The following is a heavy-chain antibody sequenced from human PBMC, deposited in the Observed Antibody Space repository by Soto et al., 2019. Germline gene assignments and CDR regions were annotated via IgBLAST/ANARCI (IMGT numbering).Heavy chain of an antibody. V-gene: IGHV3-66*01. CDR2: IYSGGST. Sequence: EVQLVESGGGLVQPGGSLRLSCAASGFTISSNYMSWVRQAPGKGLEWVSVIYSGGSTYYADSVKGRFTISRDNSKNTLYLQMNSLRAEDTAVYYCAREGPSSEYFDYWGQGTLVTVSS. CDR3: AREGPSSEYFDY. CDR1: GFTISSNY. J-gene: IGHJ4*02.